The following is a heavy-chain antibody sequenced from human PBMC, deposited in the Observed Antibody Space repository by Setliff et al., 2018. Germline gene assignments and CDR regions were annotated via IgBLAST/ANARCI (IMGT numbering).Heavy chain of an antibody. CDR1: GDSVSSSRFY. D-gene: IGHD1-1*01. V-gene: IGHV4-39*01. CDR2: VYYSGMT. CDR3: ATTGTYRYFDY. J-gene: IGHJ4*02. Sequence: PSETLSLTCTVSGDSVSSSRFYWAWIRQPPGKGLEWIGNVYYSGMTYSNPSLERRVTMSVETSKNQFSLKLHSVTAATTAVYYCATTGTYRYFDYWGQGILVTVSS.